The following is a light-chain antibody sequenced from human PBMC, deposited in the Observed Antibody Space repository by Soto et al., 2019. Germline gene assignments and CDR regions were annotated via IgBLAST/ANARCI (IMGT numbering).Light chain of an antibody. CDR2: GAS. J-gene: IGKJ5*01. CDR1: QSISSK. V-gene: IGKV3-15*01. Sequence: EIVMTQSPATLSVSPVERATLSCRASQSISSKVGWYQQKPGQAPRLLIYGASTRATGVPPRFSGSGSGTEFTLTISSLQSEDFAVYYCQQYKIWSSITFGQGTRLEIK. CDR3: QQYKIWSSIT.